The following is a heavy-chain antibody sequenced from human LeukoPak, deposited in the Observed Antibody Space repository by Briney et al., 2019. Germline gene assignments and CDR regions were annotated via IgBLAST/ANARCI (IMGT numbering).Heavy chain of an antibody. CDR2: INPNSGGT. D-gene: IGHD2-2*01. CDR3: ARATQVVVPAAMAY. V-gene: IGHV1-2*02. CDR1: GYTFTGYY. J-gene: IGHJ4*02. Sequence: ASVKVSCKASGYTFTGYYMHWVRQAPGQGLEWMGWINPNSGGTTYAQKFQGRVTMTRDTSISTAYMELSRLRSDDTAVYYCARATQVVVPAAMAYWGQGTLVTVSS.